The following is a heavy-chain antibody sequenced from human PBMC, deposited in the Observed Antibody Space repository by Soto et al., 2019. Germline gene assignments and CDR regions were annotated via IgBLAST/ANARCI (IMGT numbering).Heavy chain of an antibody. J-gene: IGHJ4*02. CDR3: ARWAFEYYYDSSGFFDY. D-gene: IGHD3-22*01. CDR2: IYPGDSDT. CDR1: GYSFTSYW. Sequence: PGESLKISCKGSGYSFTSYWIGWVRQMPGKGLEWMGIIYPGDSDTRYSPSFQGQVTISADKSISTAYLQWSSLKASDTAMYYCARWAFEYYYDSSGFFDYWGQGTLVTVAS. V-gene: IGHV5-51*01.